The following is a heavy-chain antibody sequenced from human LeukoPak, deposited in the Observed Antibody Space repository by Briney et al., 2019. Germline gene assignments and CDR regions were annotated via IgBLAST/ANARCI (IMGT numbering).Heavy chain of an antibody. D-gene: IGHD5-24*01. CDR1: GFTFSSYW. J-gene: IGHJ4*02. Sequence: PGGSLRLSCAASGFTFSSYWMHWVRQTPGEGLVWVSRINSDGSSTSYADSVKGRFTISRDNAKNTVYLQMNSLRAEDTAVYYCASKRWLQSSFDYWGQGTLVTVSS. V-gene: IGHV3-74*01. CDR3: ASKRWLQSSFDY. CDR2: INSDGSST.